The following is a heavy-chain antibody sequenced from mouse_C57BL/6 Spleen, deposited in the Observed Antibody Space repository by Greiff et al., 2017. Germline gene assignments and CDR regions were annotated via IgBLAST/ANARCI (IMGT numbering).Heavy chain of an antibody. J-gene: IGHJ1*03. Sequence: VKLQQPGAELVRPGSSVKLSCKASGYTFTSYWMDWVKQRPGQGLEWIGNIYPSDSETHYNQKFKDKATLTVDKSSSTAYMQLSSLTSEDSAVYYCASGAGYWYFDVWGTGTTVTVSS. D-gene: IGHD6-1*01. CDR3: ASGAGYWYFDV. CDR2: IYPSDSET. CDR1: GYTFTSYW. V-gene: IGHV1-61*01.